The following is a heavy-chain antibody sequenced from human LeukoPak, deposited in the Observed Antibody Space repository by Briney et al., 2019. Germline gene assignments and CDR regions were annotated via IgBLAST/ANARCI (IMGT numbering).Heavy chain of an antibody. J-gene: IGHJ5*02. D-gene: IGHD3-3*01. CDR2: IIPILGIA. Sequence: GASVKVSCKASGGTFSSYAISWVRQAPGQGLEWMGRIIPILGIANYAQKFQGRVTITADKSTSTAYMELSSLRSDDTAVYYCARGRSQTYYDFWSGFDPWGQGTLVTVSS. V-gene: IGHV1-69*04. CDR3: ARGRSQTYYDFWSGFDP. CDR1: GGTFSSYA.